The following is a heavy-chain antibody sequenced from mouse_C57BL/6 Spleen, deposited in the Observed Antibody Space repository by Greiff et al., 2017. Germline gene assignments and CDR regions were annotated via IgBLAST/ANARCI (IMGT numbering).Heavy chain of an antibody. D-gene: IGHD2-4*01. J-gene: IGHJ4*01. Sequence: VQLQQSGPGLVQPSQSLSITCTVSGFSLTSYGVHWVRQSPGKGLEWLGVIWRGGSTDYNAAFMSRLSITKDNSKSKVFFKMNSLQADDTAIYYCAKRGYDYGDYYAMDYWGQGTSVTVSS. CDR2: IWRGGST. V-gene: IGHV2-5*01. CDR3: AKRGYDYGDYYAMDY. CDR1: GFSLTSYG.